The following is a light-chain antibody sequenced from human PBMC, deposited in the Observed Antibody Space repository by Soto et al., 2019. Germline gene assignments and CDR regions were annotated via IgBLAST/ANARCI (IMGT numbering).Light chain of an antibody. J-gene: IGKJ2*01. CDR1: QSVNSY. CDR2: DAS. CDR3: QQRSNWPPYT. Sequence: EIVLTQSPATLSLSPGDKATFSCRASQSVNSYLAWYQQKPGQAPRLLIYDASNRATGIPARFSGSGSGTDFPLTISSLEPEDFAVYYCQQRSNWPPYTFGQGTKLEIK. V-gene: IGKV3-11*01.